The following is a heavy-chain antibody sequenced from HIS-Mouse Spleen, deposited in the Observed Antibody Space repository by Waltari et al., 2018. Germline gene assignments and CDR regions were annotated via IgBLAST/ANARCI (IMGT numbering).Heavy chain of an antibody. CDR3: AKDKHHAFDY. V-gene: IGHV3-30*18. J-gene: IGHJ4*02. CDR1: GFPFRSYG. CDR2: ISYDGSNK. Sequence: QVQLVESGGGVVQPGRSLRPPCAASGFPFRSYGMPWVRQAPGKGLEWVAVISYDGSNKYYADSVKGRFTISRDNSKNTLYLQMNSLRAEDTAVYYCAKDKHHAFDYWGQGTLVTVSS.